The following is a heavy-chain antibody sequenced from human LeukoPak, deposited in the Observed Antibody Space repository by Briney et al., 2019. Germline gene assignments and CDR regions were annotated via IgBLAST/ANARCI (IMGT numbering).Heavy chain of an antibody. CDR2: IYPGDSDT. V-gene: IGHV5-51*01. Sequence: GESLKISCKGSGYSFSTYWIGWVRQMPGKGLEWMGIIYPGDSDTRYRPSFQGQVTISADKSISTAYLQWSSLKASDTAMYYCVVAGLSAEYFRHWGQGTLVTVSS. CDR3: VVAGLSAEYFRH. CDR1: GYSFSTYW. D-gene: IGHD6-19*01. J-gene: IGHJ1*01.